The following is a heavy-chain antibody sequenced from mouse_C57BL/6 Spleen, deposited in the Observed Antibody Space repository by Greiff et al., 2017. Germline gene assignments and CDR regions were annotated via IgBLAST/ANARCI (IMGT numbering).Heavy chain of an antibody. J-gene: IGHJ4*01. V-gene: IGHV5-17*01. CDR1: GFTFSDYG. D-gene: IGHD2-13*01. Sequence: EVKVVESGAGLVKPGGSLKLSCAASGFTFSDYGMHWVRQAPEKGLEWVAYISSGSSTIYYADKVKGRFTISRDNAKNTLFLQMTSLRSEDTAMYYGAREGLDAMDYWGKGTSVTVSS. CDR3: AREGLDAMDY. CDR2: ISSGSSTI.